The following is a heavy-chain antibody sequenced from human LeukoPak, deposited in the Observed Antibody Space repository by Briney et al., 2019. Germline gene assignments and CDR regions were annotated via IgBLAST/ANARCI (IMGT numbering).Heavy chain of an antibody. CDR2: IYPGDSDT. J-gene: IGHJ4*02. CDR1: GYTFSNYW. Sequence: GESLKISCKGSGYTFSNYWIGWVRPMPGKGLEWMGIIYPGDSDTRYSPSFQGQVTISADKSISTAYLQWSSLKASDTAIYYCARRDSSSHFDYWGQGTLVTVSS. D-gene: IGHD6-6*01. V-gene: IGHV5-51*01. CDR3: ARRDSSSHFDY.